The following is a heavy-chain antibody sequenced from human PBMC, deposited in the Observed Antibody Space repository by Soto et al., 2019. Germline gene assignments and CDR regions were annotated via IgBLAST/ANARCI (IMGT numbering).Heavy chain of an antibody. CDR2: IDDSENT. J-gene: IGHJ4*02. CDR1: GGSISSGGHS. Sequence: QVQLQESGPRLVKPSQTLSLTCIVSGGSISSGGHSWSWIRQHPGKGLEWIGYIDDSENTYYNPSLKSRLSNSVATSRSQFSLNLSSVTAADTAVYYCARLSGSYYLLPDYWGQGTLVTVSS. D-gene: IGHD1-26*01. CDR3: ARLSGSYYLLPDY. V-gene: IGHV4-31*03.